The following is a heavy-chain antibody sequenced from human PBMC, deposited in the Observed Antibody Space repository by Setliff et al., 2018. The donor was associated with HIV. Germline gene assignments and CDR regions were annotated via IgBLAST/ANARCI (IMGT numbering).Heavy chain of an antibody. V-gene: IGHV3-23*01. CDR2: ISDSGGGT. Sequence: PGGSLRLSCAASGFTFNTYSMNWVRQAPGKGLEWVSAISDSGGGTYYADSVKGRFTVSRDNSKYTLYLQMNSLRVEDTAVYYCAKDKGSSGWSAWGQGTLVTVSS. J-gene: IGHJ5*02. D-gene: IGHD6-19*01. CDR1: GFTFNTYS. CDR3: AKDKGSSGWSA.